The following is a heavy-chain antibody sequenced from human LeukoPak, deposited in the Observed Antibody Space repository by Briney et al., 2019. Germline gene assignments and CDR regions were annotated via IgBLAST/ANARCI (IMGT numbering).Heavy chain of an antibody. CDR3: ARDSSGWYGMDV. J-gene: IGHJ6*01. V-gene: IGHV1-18*01. D-gene: IGHD6-19*01. CDR2: ISAYNGNT. CDR1: GYTFTSDG. Sequence: ASVKVSCKASGYTFTSDGISGVRQAPGQGREWMGWISAYNGNTNYAQKLQGRVTMTTDTSTRTADMELRSMRSDDTAVYYCARDSSGWYGMDVWGQGTTVTVSS.